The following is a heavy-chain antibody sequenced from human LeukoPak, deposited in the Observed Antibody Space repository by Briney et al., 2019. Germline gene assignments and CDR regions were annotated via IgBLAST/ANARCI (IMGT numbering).Heavy chain of an antibody. V-gene: IGHV3-23*01. Sequence: GGSLRLSCAASGFTFSSYAMHWVRQAPGKGLEWVSAISGSGGSTYYADSVKGRFTISRDNSKNTLYLQMNSLRAEDTAVYYCAKISLRRDYYDSSGYGFDIWGQGTMVTVSS. D-gene: IGHD3-22*01. CDR1: GFTFSSYA. J-gene: IGHJ3*02. CDR2: ISGSGGST. CDR3: AKISLRRDYYDSSGYGFDI.